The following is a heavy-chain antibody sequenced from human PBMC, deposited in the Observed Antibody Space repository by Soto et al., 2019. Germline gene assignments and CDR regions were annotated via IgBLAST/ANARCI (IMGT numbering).Heavy chain of an antibody. CDR3: ARVAYYHDSSGYFDY. D-gene: IGHD3-22*01. CDR1: GGSIISASYS. Sequence: PSETLSLTCAVSGGSIISASYSWNWIRQSPGRGLEWIGHIYHSGSTYQNPSLKSRVTISVDTSKNQFSLKLSSVTAADTAVYYCARVAYYHDSSGYFDYWGQGTLVTVSS. V-gene: IGHV4-30-2*06. CDR2: IYHSGST. J-gene: IGHJ4*02.